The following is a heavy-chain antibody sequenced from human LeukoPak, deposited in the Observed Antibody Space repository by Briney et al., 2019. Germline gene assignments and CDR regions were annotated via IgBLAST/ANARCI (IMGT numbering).Heavy chain of an antibody. CDR3: ARVSSSWYAYYYYYMDV. CDR2: IYHSGRT. CDR1: GSSISSGYY. D-gene: IGHD6-13*01. V-gene: IGHV4-38-2*02. Sequence: PSETLSLTCTVSGSSISSGYYWGWIRQPPGKGLEWIGSIYHSGRTFYNPSLKSRVTISVDTSKNQFSLKLSSVTAADTAVYYCARVSSSWYAYYYYYMDVWGKGTTVTISS. J-gene: IGHJ6*03.